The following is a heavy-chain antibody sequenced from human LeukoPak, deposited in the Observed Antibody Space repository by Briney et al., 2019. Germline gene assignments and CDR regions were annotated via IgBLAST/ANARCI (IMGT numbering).Heavy chain of an antibody. CDR3: ARVVIGYHYYGMDV. Sequence: PGGSLRLSCAASGFRFSSYGMHWVRQAPGKGLEWVAVIWYDGSNKYYADFVKGRFTISRDNSKNTLYLQMNSLRAEDTAVYYCARVVIGYHYYGMDVWGQGTTVTVSS. V-gene: IGHV3-33*01. CDR1: GFRFSSYG. J-gene: IGHJ6*02. D-gene: IGHD1-26*01. CDR2: IWYDGSNK.